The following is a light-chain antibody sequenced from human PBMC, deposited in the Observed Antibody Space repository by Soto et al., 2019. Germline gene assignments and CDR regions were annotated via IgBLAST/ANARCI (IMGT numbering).Light chain of an antibody. V-gene: IGKV1-39*01. Sequence: DIQMTQPPSSLSASIGDRVTITFRAGQSIYSSLNWYQQKPGKAPKLLIYAASSLQSGVPSRFSGSGSGTDFTLTISSLQPEDFATYYCQQSFNSPPITFGQGTRLEIK. J-gene: IGKJ5*01. CDR1: QSIYSS. CDR3: QQSFNSPPIT. CDR2: AAS.